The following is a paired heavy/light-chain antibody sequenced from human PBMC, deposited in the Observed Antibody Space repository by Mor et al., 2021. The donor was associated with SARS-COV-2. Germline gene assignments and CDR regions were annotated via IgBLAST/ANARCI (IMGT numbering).Light chain of an antibody. CDR1: SGINVATYM. J-gene: IGLJ3*02. V-gene: IGLV5-45*03. CDR3: MTWHSTAWV. CDR2: YKSDSDK. Sequence: QAVLTQPSSLSASPGASASLTCTLRSGINVATYMIYWYQQKPGSPPQYLLRYKSDSDKQQGSGVPSRFSGSKDTSANAGILLISGLRSEDEADYYCMTWHSTAWVFGGGTKLTVL.
Heavy chain of an antibody. CDR1: GFTLSTYN. J-gene: IGHJ4*02. V-gene: IGHV3-30*18. Sequence: QVQLVESGGGVVQPGGSLRLSCAASGFTLSTYNMHWVRQAPGKGLEWLALILHDGSNKYYADSVKGRFAISRDISENMLYLQMSSLRVEETAVYYCAKAVSGHSPDYWGQGTLVTVSS. CDR2: ILHDGSNK. CDR3: AKAVSGHSPDY. D-gene: IGHD3-3*01.